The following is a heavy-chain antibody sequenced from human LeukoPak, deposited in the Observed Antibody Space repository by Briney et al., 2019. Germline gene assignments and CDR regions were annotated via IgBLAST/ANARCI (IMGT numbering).Heavy chain of an antibody. J-gene: IGHJ4*02. D-gene: IGHD2-15*01. CDR2: IYYSGST. V-gene: IGHV4-61*01. CDR1: GGSVSSGSYY. Sequence: SETLSLTCTVSGGSVSSGSYYWSWMRQPPGKGREWIGYIYYSGSTNYNPSLKSRVTISVDTSKNQFSLKLSSVTAADTAVYYCARGRYCSGGSCYTNYFDYWGQGTLVTVSS. CDR3: ARGRYCSGGSCYTNYFDY.